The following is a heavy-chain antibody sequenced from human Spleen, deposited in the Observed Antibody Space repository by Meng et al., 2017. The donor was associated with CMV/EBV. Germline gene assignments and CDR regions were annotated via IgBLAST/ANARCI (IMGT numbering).Heavy chain of an antibody. CDR1: GYTFSNYD. CDR2: MNPNSGNT. CDR3: TRGSGDGSAITFDS. Sequence: SGYTFSNYDVNCVRQATGQGREWMGWMNPNSGNTGYAQKFRGRVTMTRNTATSTAYMELGSLTSDDTAIYYCTRGSGDGSAITFDSWGQGTLVTVSS. D-gene: IGHD5-24*01. V-gene: IGHV1-8*01. J-gene: IGHJ4*02.